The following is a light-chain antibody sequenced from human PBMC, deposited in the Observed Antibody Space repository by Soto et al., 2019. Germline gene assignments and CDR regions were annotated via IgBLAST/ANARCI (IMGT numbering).Light chain of an antibody. CDR2: ATS. CDR3: HKYNHAPT. J-gene: IGKJ4*01. CDR1: KAISSY. V-gene: IGKV1-27*01. Sequence: DIQLTQSPSSLSASVGDRVTITCRASKAISSYLAWYQQKPGKVPELLIDATSTLQSGAPSRFSGSGSGTDFTLTISSLQPEDVATYYCHKYNHAPTFGGGTKVEIK.